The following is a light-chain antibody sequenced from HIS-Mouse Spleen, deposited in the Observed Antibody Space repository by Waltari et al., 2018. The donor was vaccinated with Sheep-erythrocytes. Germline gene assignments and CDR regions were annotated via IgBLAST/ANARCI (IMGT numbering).Light chain of an antibody. CDR1: SSDVGGYNY. V-gene: IGLV2-11*01. Sequence: QSALTQPRSVSGSPGQSVTISCTGTSSDVGGYNYVSWYQHHPGKAPKPMIYDVSKRPSACPVRFSVSGSGDTASLTISGPQGEDEADYSCCSYAGSYSCWVFGEGTRLTVL. CDR3: CSYAGSYSCWV. J-gene: IGLJ3*02. CDR2: DVS.